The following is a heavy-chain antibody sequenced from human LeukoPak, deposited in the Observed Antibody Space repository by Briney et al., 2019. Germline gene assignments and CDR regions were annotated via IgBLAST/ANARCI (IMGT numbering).Heavy chain of an antibody. V-gene: IGHV3-48*01. Sequence: PGGSLRLSCAASGFTFSTYSMNWVRQAPGKGLEWVSDISSSSSTIYYADSVKGRFTISRDNAKNSLYLQMNSLRAEDTAVYYCARYYSQWSFDCWGQGTLVTVSS. J-gene: IGHJ4*02. D-gene: IGHD3-16*01. CDR1: GFTFSTYS. CDR3: ARYYSQWSFDC. CDR2: ISSSSSTI.